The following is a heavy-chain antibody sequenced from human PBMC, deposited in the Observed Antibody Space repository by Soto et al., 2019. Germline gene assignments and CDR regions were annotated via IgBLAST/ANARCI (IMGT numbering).Heavy chain of an antibody. V-gene: IGHV4-59*01. CDR1: GGTISRYY. J-gene: IGHJ6*02. CDR3: ARDLWGYCGTDCYPLDV. D-gene: IGHD2-21*02. CDR2: MYNTGST. Sequence: QVQLQESGPGLVKPSETLSLTCTVSGGTISRYYWSWIRQPPGKGLEWIGYMYNTGSTVYNPSFKSPVTISVDTSKNQFPLKLNSVTAADTAVYYCARDLWGYCGTDCYPLDVWGQGTTVTVSS.